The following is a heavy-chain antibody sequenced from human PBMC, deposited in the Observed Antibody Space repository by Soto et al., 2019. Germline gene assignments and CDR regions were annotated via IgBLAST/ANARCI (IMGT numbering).Heavy chain of an antibody. J-gene: IGHJ4*02. D-gene: IGHD1-20*01. V-gene: IGHV3-23*01. Sequence: GGSLRLSCAASGFTFSSYAMNWVRQAPGKGLEWVSGISGSGGSTYYADSVKGRFTISRDNSKDTLYLQMNNLRAEDTAVYYCAKPPDYNWNDYWGQGTLVTVSS. CDR3: AKPPDYNWNDY. CDR1: GFTFSSYA. CDR2: ISGSGGST.